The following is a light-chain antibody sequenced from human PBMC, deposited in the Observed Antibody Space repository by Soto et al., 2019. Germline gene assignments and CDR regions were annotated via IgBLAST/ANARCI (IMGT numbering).Light chain of an antibody. CDR1: RTFASSY. CDR2: DAS. CDR3: QKYGSSPPYT. V-gene: IGKV3-20*01. J-gene: IGKJ2*01. Sequence: EIVLTQSPDTLSLSPGERATLACRASRTFASSYLAWYQQKPGQAPRLLIYDASTRATGIPDRFSGSGSGADFSLTSSRLEPEDSAVYYCQKYGSSPPYTFGQGTKLEIK.